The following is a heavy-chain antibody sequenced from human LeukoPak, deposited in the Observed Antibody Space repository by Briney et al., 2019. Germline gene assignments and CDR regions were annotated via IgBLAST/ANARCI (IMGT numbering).Heavy chain of an antibody. D-gene: IGHD6-19*01. J-gene: IGHJ4*02. CDR3: ARDWGRRYSSGWYGDFDY. CDR1: GFTFSNYA. V-gene: IGHV3-30-3*01. Sequence: GRSLRLSCAASGFTFSNYAMHWVRQAPGKGLEWVAVISYDGSDKYYADSVQGRFTISRDNSKNTLYLQMNSLRPEDTAVYYCARDWGRRYSSGWYGDFDYWGQGTLVTVSS. CDR2: ISYDGSDK.